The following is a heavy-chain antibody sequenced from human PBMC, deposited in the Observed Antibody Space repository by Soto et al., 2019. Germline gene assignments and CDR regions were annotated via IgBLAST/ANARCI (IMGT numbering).Heavy chain of an antibody. CDR2: ISGNGGTT. Sequence: EVVLLESGGGLVQPGGSLRLSCEGSGFAFSFYSMSWVRQAPGKGLEWVASISGNGGTTYYAASGKGRFTFSRDNSKNTLYLQMNNLRGEDTAVYYCAKDRGGFTNGWEFFDSWGQGTLVTVSS. V-gene: IGHV3-23*01. CDR3: AKDRGGFTNGWEFFDS. D-gene: IGHD3-10*01. J-gene: IGHJ4*02. CDR1: GFAFSFYS.